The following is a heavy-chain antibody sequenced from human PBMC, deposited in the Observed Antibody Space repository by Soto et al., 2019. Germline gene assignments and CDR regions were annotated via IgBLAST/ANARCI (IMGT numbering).Heavy chain of an antibody. J-gene: IGHJ4*02. CDR3: TRGPYNWNDVDY. D-gene: IGHD1-20*01. CDR1: GFTFGDYA. V-gene: IGHV3-49*04. CDR2: IRSKAYGGTT. Sequence: GESLKISCTASGFTFGDYAMSWVRQAPGKGLEWVGFIRSKAYGGTTEYAASVKGRFTISRDDSKSIAYLQMNSLKTEDTAVYYCTRGPYNWNDVDYWGQGTLVTVSS.